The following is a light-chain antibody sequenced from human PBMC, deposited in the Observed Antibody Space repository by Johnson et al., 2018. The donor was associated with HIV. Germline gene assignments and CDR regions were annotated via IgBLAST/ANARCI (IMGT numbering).Light chain of an antibody. Sequence: QSVLTQPPSVSAAPGQKVTISCSGSSSNIGNNYVSWYQQLPGTAPKLLIYENNKRPSGIPDRFYGSKSGTSATLAITGLQTGDEADYYCGTWDSSLSAVFGTGTKVTVL. CDR2: ENN. CDR1: SSNIGNNY. CDR3: GTWDSSLSAV. V-gene: IGLV1-51*02. J-gene: IGLJ1*01.